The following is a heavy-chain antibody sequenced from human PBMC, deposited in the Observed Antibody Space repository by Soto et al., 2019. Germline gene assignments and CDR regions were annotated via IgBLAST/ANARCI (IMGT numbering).Heavy chain of an antibody. D-gene: IGHD2-15*01. V-gene: IGHV3-48*04. CDR1: GFTFSSYS. Sequence: GGSLRLSCAASGFTFSSYSMNWVRQAPGKGLEWVSYISSSSTIYYADSVKGRFTISRDNAKNSLYLQMNSLRAEDTAVYYCARAGEDCSGGSCYSYDAFDIWGQGTMVTVSS. CDR3: ARAGEDCSGGSCYSYDAFDI. CDR2: ISSSSTI. J-gene: IGHJ3*02.